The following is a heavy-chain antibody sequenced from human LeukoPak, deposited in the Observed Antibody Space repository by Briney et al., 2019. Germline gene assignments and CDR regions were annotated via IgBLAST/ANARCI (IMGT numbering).Heavy chain of an antibody. CDR2: ISSSSSTI. J-gene: IGHJ4*02. CDR3: ARDRPPYYYDSSGYLPGY. D-gene: IGHD3-22*01. CDR1: GFTFSSYS. V-gene: IGHV3-48*02. Sequence: GGSLRLSCGASGFTFSSYSMNWVHQAPGKGLEWVSYISSSSSTIYYADSVKGRFTISRDNAKNSLYLQMNSLRDEDTAVYYCARDRPPYYYDSSGYLPGYWGQGTLVTVSS.